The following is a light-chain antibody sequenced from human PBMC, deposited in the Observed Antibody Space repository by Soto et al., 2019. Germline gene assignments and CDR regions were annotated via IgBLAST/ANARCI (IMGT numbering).Light chain of an antibody. Sequence: ENVLTQSPGTLSLSPGERATLSCRASQSVCSNYLAWYQQKPGQASRLLIYGAASRATGIPDRFSGSGSGTDFTLTISRLEPEDFAVYFCQQYGDSTWTFGQGTKVEIK. V-gene: IGKV3-20*01. CDR1: QSVCSNY. CDR3: QQYGDSTWT. J-gene: IGKJ1*01. CDR2: GAA.